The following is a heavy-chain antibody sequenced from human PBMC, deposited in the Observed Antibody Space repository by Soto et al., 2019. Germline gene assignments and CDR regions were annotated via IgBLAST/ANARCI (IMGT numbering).Heavy chain of an antibody. CDR1: GFTFSSYS. D-gene: IGHD3-16*01. V-gene: IGHV3-23*01. J-gene: IGHJ4*02. CDR2: IRVGGGNT. Sequence: EVQLLEAGGGFVQPGGSLRLSCAASGFTFSSYSMNWVRQATGKGLEWVSGIRVGGGNTYYADSVKGRFTISRDNSQNTLYLEMTSLRAEDTAVDFCAKRAGGSRGPCDYGGQGTLVTVSS. CDR3: AKRAGGSRGPCDY.